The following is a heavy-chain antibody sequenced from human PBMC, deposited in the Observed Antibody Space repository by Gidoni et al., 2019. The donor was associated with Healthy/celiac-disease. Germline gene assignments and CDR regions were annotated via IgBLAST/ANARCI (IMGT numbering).Heavy chain of an antibody. CDR1: GYTFTGYY. V-gene: IGHV1-2*02. CDR2: INPNSGGT. CDR3: ARVRYDILTGYYYGMDV. Sequence: QVQLVQSGAEVKKPGASVKVSCKASGYTFTGYYMHWVRQAPGQGLEWMGWINPNSGGTNYAQKFQGRVTMTRDTSISTAYMELSRLRSDDTAVYYCARVRYDILTGYYYGMDVWGQGTTVTVSS. D-gene: IGHD3-9*01. J-gene: IGHJ6*02.